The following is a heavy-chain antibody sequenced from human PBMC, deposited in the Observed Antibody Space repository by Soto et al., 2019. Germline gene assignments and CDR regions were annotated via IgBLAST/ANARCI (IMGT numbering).Heavy chain of an antibody. J-gene: IGHJ5*02. CDR1: GFTFSSYA. Sequence: EVQLSESGGGLVQPGGSLRLSCAASGFTFSSYAMSWVRQAPGKGLEWVSGISGSGSSTYYADSVKGRFTISRDNSKKTLSLQLNSLRAEDTAIYYCAKDPKSTIRFNWFDPWGQGTLVTVSS. D-gene: IGHD2-8*01. CDR3: AKDPKSTIRFNWFDP. V-gene: IGHV3-23*01. CDR2: ISGSGSST.